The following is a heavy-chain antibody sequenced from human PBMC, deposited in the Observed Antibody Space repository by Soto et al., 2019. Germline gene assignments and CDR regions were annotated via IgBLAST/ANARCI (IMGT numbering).Heavy chain of an antibody. D-gene: IGHD3-10*01. CDR2: INHSGST. Sequence: SETLSLTCAVYGGSFSGYYWSWIRQPPGKGLEWIGEINHSGSTNYNPSLKSRVTISVDTSKNQFSLKLSSVTAADTAVYYCASINTVMANYYGMDVWGQGTTVTVSS. CDR3: ASINTVMANYYGMDV. CDR1: GGSFSGYY. V-gene: IGHV4-34*01. J-gene: IGHJ6*02.